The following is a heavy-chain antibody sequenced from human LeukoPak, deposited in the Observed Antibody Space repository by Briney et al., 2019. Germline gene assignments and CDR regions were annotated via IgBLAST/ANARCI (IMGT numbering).Heavy chain of an antibody. D-gene: IGHD2-2*01. CDR3: ARDLTCSSTSCSSL. CDR1: GYTFTGCY. Sequence: ASVKVSCKASGYTFTGCYMHWVRQAPGQGLEWMGWINPNSGGTNYAQKFQGRVTMTRDTSISTAYMELSRLRSDDTAVYYCARDLTCSSTSCSSLWGQGTMVTVSS. V-gene: IGHV1-2*02. J-gene: IGHJ3*01. CDR2: INPNSGGT.